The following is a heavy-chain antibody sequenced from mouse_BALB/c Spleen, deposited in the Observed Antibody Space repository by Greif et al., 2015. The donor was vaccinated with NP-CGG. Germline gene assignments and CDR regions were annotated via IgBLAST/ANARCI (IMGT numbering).Heavy chain of an antibody. CDR2: IRNKANGYTT. V-gene: IGHV7-3*02. CDR3: ARGYGSSSWFAY. D-gene: IGHD1-1*01. CDR1: GFTFTDYY. Sequence: EVMLVESGGGLVQPGGSLRLSCATSGFTFTDYYMSWVRQPPGKALEWLGFIRNKANGYTTEYSASVKGRFTISRDNSQSILYLQMNTLRAEDSATYYCARGYGSSSWFAYWGQGTLVTVSA. J-gene: IGHJ3*01.